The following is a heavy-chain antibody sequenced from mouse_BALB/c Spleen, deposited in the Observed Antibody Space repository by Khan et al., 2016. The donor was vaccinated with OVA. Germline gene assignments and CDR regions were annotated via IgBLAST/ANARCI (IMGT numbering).Heavy chain of an antibody. CDR1: GYTLTNYG. D-gene: IGHD2-1*01. Sequence: QIQLVQSGPELKKPGETVKISCKASGYTLTNYGMNGVKQAPGKGLKWMGWINTYTGEPKYAEDFKGRIAFSLETSASTAYLQINNLKNEDTATYCGARGNGNYWFAYWGQGTLVTVSA. V-gene: IGHV9-3-1*01. CDR2: INTYTGEP. CDR3: ARGNGNYWFAY. J-gene: IGHJ3*01.